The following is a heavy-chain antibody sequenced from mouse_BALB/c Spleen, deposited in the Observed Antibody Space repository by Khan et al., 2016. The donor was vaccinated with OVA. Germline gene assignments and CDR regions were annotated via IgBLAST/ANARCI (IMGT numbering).Heavy chain of an antibody. CDR2: IAPGSGST. Sequence: DLVKPGASVTLSCKASGYTFTSSWINWIKQRPGQGLEWIGRIAPGSGSTHYAEMFKGKATLTVDTSSSTAYIQLSSLSYEDSAVYSCARENYYGRTCYAMDYWGQGTSVTVSS. CDR1: GYTFTSSW. CDR3: ARENYYGRTCYAMDY. V-gene: IGHV1S41*01. J-gene: IGHJ4*01. D-gene: IGHD1-1*01.